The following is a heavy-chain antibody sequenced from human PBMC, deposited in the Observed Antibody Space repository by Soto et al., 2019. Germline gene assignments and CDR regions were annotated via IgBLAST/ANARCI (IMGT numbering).Heavy chain of an antibody. CDR1: GYTFTSYY. D-gene: IGHD3-22*01. Sequence: ASVKVSCKASGYTFTSYYMHWVRQAPGQGLEWMGIINPSVGSTSYAQKFQGRVTMTRDTSTSTVYMELSSLRSEDTAVYYCARVPYYDSSGPFAFDIWGQGTMVTVSS. CDR3: ARVPYYDSSGPFAFDI. V-gene: IGHV1-46*03. CDR2: INPSVGST. J-gene: IGHJ3*02.